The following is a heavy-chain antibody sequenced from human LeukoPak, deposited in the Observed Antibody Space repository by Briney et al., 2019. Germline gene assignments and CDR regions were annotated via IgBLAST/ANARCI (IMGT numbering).Heavy chain of an antibody. V-gene: IGHV4-39*01. CDR1: GGSISRSPYY. CDR3: ARGKRYYYYYMDV. CDR2: ISYSGST. J-gene: IGHJ6*03. Sequence: SETLSLTCSVSGGSISRSPYYWGWIRQPPGKGLEWIGTISYSGSTYYNPSLKGRVTIFVDTSKNQFSLKLSSVTAADTAVYYCARGKRYYYYYMDVWGKGTTVTVSS. D-gene: IGHD5-24*01.